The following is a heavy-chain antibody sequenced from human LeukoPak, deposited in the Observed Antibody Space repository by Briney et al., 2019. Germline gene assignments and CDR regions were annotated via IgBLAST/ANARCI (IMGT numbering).Heavy chain of an antibody. CDR3: AREQQQLVTYNWFDP. V-gene: IGHV3-30-3*01. J-gene: IGHJ5*02. CDR2: ISYDGSNK. CDR1: GFTFSSYA. D-gene: IGHD6-13*01. Sequence: PGGSLRLSCAASGFTFSSYAMHWVRQAPGKGLEWVAVISYDGSNKYYADSVKGRFTISRDNSKNTLYLQMNSLRAEDTAVYYCAREQQQLVTYNWFDPWGQGTLVTVSS.